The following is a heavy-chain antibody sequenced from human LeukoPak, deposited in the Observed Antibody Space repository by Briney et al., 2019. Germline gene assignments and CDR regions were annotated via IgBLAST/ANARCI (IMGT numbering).Heavy chain of an antibody. CDR2: IKQDGSEK. D-gene: IGHD3-16*01. Sequence: GGSLRLSCAASGFTFTIYWMNWVRQAPGKGLEWVANIKQDGSEKYYVDSVKGRFTISRDNAKNSVYPQMNSLRAEDTAVYYCARDAHRGGDLDVWGQGTTVTVSS. CDR3: ARDAHRGGDLDV. J-gene: IGHJ6*02. CDR1: GFTFTIYW. V-gene: IGHV3-7*01.